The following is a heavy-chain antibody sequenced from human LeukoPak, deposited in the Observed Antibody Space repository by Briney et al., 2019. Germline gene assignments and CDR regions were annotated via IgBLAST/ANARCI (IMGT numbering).Heavy chain of an antibody. CDR3: ARASAAGPFYD. Sequence: SETLSLTCAVYGGSFSGYYWSWIRQPPGKGLEWIGEINHSGSTNYNPSLKSRVTISVDTSKNQFSLKLSSVTAANTAVYYCARASAAGPFYDWGQGTLLTVSS. CDR2: INHSGST. V-gene: IGHV4-34*01. J-gene: IGHJ4*02. CDR1: GGSFSGYY. D-gene: IGHD6-13*01.